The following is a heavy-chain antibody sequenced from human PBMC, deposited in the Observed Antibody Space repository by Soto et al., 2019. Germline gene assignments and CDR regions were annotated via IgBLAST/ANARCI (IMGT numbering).Heavy chain of an antibody. D-gene: IGHD3-10*01. Sequence: QVQVVQSGVEVRRPGSSVKVSCKASGDTFKNCVISWVRQAPGQGLEWMGGIIALFGTTDFAQRFQGRLTITTDESTPTAYMELSRLRSEDTATYYWAAELGFGKLSVVWGQGTTVIVSS. J-gene: IGHJ6*02. V-gene: IGHV1-69*01. CDR2: IIALFGTT. CDR1: GDTFKNCV. CDR3: AAELGFGKLSVV.